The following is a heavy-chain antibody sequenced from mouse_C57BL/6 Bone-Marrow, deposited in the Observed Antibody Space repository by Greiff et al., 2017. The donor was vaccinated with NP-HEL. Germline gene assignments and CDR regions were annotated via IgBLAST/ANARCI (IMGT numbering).Heavy chain of an antibody. CDR3: ASSPYYYGSSSYWYFDV. Sequence: VQLQQSGPELVKPGDSVKISCKASGYSFTGYFMNWVMQSHGKSLEWIGRINPYNGDTFYNQKFKGKATLTVDKSSSTAHMELRSLTSEDSAVYYCASSPYYYGSSSYWYFDVWGTGTTVTVSS. J-gene: IGHJ1*03. V-gene: IGHV1-20*01. D-gene: IGHD1-1*01. CDR2: INPYNGDT. CDR1: GYSFTGYF.